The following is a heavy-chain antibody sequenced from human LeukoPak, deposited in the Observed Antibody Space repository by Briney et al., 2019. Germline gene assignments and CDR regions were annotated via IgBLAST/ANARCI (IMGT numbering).Heavy chain of an antibody. CDR2: TYYRSKWYN. V-gene: IGHV6-1*01. Sequence: PSQTLSLTCAISGDSVSSNSAAWNWIRQSPSRGLEWLGRTYYRSKWYNDYAAHVKRRITINPDTSKNPLPLPLTSVTPEATAVYSCARDWDYDGKGARFDSWGQGTLVTVSS. J-gene: IGHJ5*01. CDR3: ARDWDYDGKGARFDS. CDR1: GDSVSSNSAA. D-gene: IGHD4-23*01.